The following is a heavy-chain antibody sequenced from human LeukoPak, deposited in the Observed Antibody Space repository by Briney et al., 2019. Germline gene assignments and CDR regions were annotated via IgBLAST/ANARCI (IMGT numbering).Heavy chain of an antibody. CDR2: IYYSGST. CDR1: GGSVSSGSYY. D-gene: IGHD3-3*01. Sequence: PSEALSLTCTVSGGSVSSGSYYWSWIRQPPGKGLEWIGYIYYSGSTYYNPSLKSRVTISVDTSKNQFSLKLSSVTAADTAVYYCARTNGGLGYYDFWSGYSDYYYYGMDVWGQGTTVTVSS. J-gene: IGHJ6*02. V-gene: IGHV4-61*01. CDR3: ARTNGGLGYYDFWSGYSDYYYYGMDV.